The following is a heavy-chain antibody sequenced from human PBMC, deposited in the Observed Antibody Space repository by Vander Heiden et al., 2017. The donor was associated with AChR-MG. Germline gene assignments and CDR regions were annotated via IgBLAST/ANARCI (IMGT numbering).Heavy chain of an antibody. CDR1: AAPFSSYA. Sequence: QVQLVQSGAEVKKPGSSVKVSCKASAAPFSSYAISWVRQAPGQGLEWMGGISPICGTAKYAQKLQGRGTITADKATSTADRERSSLRAEETAGEDGAREGGREDDDRRGDLAWGQGTLGTGAS. CDR2: ISPICGTA. V-gene: IGHV1-69*06. J-gene: IGHJ5*02. CDR3: AREGGREDDDRRGDLA. D-gene: IGHD3-22*01.